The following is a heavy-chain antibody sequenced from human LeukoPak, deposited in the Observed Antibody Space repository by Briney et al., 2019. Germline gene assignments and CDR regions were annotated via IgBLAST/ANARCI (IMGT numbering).Heavy chain of an antibody. Sequence: PSETLSLTRTVSGGSICSNYWTWLRQPPGKGLEYIGYIYYTGGTNYNPSLKSRVTISVDTSKNQFSLKLTSVTAADTAVYFCAKYGNSGWVIDNWGQGTLVTVSS. V-gene: IGHV4-59*08. CDR2: IYYTGGT. CDR1: GGSICSNY. CDR3: AKYGNSGWVIDN. J-gene: IGHJ4*02. D-gene: IGHD6-19*01.